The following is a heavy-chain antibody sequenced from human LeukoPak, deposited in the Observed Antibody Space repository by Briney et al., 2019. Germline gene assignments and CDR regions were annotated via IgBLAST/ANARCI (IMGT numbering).Heavy chain of an antibody. CDR2: IGGTGVRT. D-gene: IGHD1-26*01. CDR1: GFTFSSYA. Sequence: GGSLRLSCASSGFTFSSYAMSWVRQAPGKGLEWVSTIGGTGVRTYYADSVKGRFTISRDNSKNTLYLQMNSLRAEDTAVYYCAKDQALGSYGEDAFDIWGQGTMVTVSS. CDR3: AKDQALGSYGEDAFDI. J-gene: IGHJ3*02. V-gene: IGHV3-23*01.